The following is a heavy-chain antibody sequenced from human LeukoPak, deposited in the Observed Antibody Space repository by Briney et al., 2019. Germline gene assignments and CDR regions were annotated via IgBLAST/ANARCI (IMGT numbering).Heavy chain of an antibody. CDR2: IGIRGGT. Sequence: GGSLRLSCAASGFTFIDYDMHWVRQVIGKGLEWVSAIGIRGGTHYSGSVKGRFTISRENAESSLYLQMNSLRAEDTAVYYCARGGIQVSGIDEFDYWGQGTLVTVSS. J-gene: IGHJ4*02. D-gene: IGHD6-19*01. CDR3: ARGGIQVSGIDEFDY. CDR1: GFTFIDYD. V-gene: IGHV3-13*01.